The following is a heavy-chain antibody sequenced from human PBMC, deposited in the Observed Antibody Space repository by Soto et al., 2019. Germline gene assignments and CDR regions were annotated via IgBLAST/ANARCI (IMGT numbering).Heavy chain of an antibody. D-gene: IGHD6-19*01. Sequence: PGESLKISCKGSGYSFTSYWIGWVRQMPGKGLEWMGIIYPGDSDTRYSPSFQGQVTISADKSISTAYLQWSSLKASDTAMYYCARLPIPYKYSSGWPPFDYWGQGTLVTVSS. CDR1: GYSFTSYW. V-gene: IGHV5-51*01. J-gene: IGHJ4*02. CDR2: IYPGDSDT. CDR3: ARLPIPYKYSSGWPPFDY.